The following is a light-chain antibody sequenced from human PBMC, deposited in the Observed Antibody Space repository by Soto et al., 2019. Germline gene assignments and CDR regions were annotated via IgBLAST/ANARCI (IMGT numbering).Light chain of an antibody. J-gene: IGLJ1*01. V-gene: IGLV2-14*03. CDR3: TSFTSDNLYV. CDR2: HVS. Sequence: QTVPTQPASVSGSPGQSNTISCTGTSSDFGGYNYVSWYQQYPGKVPKLLIYHVSNRPSGVSNRFSGSKSGNPASLTISGLQAEDEVDYFCTSFTSDNLYVFGTGTKVTVL. CDR1: SSDFGGYNY.